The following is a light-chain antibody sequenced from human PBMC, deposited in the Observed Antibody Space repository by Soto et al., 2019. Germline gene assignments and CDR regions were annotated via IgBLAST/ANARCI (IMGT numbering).Light chain of an antibody. CDR3: CSSTPNRTIV. V-gene: IGLV2-23*01. J-gene: IGLJ1*01. CDR2: EGS. CDR1: SSVVGSYRL. Sequence: QSVLTQPASVSGSPGQSITISCTGSSSVVGSYRLVSWYQHHPGKVPKLIIYEGSKRPSGVSNRFSGSEPGNTASLTISGLQAEDEADYYCCSSTPNRTIVFGTGTKVTVL.